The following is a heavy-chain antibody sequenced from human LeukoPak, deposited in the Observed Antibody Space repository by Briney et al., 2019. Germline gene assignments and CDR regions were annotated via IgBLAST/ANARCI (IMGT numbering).Heavy chain of an antibody. CDR1: GFTFSSYA. Sequence: GGSLRLYCAASGFTFSSYAMSWVRQAPGQGLEWVSAISGSGGSTYYADSVKGRFTVSRDNSKNTLNLQMNNLRAEDTAVYYCANSKRPRAFDYWGQGTLVTVSS. V-gene: IGHV3-23*01. CDR3: ANSKRPRAFDY. CDR2: ISGSGGST. J-gene: IGHJ4*02.